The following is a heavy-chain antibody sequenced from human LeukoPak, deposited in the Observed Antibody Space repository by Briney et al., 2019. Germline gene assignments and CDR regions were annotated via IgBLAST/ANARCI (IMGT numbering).Heavy chain of an antibody. CDR2: MNPNSGNT. J-gene: IGHJ3*02. CDR1: GYTFTSYD. Sequence: GASVKVSCKASGYTFTSYDINWVRQATGQGLEWMGWMNPNSGNTGYAQKFQGRVTMTRNTSISTAYMELSSLRSEDTAVYYCAIRKCCSSTSCYFDAFDIWGQGTMVTVSS. V-gene: IGHV1-8*01. CDR3: AIRKCCSSTSCYFDAFDI. D-gene: IGHD2-2*01.